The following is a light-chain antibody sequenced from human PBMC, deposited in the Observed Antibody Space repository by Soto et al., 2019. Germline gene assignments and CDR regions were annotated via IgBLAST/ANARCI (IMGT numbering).Light chain of an antibody. CDR2: DVS. CDR3: TSYPSGTPFYV. Sequence: QSVLTQPASVSGSPGQSIAISCTGVRTDVADGYDYVSWYQQHPGQAPQLIIYDVSNRPSGVSDRFSGSKSGNTASLTISGLQAEDEAEYYCTSYPSGTPFYVFGTGTKVTVL. J-gene: IGLJ1*01. V-gene: IGLV2-14*03. CDR1: RTDVADGYDY.